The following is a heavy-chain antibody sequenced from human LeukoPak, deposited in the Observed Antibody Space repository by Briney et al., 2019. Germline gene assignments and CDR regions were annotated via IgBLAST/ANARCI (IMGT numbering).Heavy chain of an antibody. CDR3: ARGRGGYYDSSGYYYEDYFDY. CDR1: GFTFSSYA. Sequence: GGSLRLSCAASGFTFSSYAMHWVRQAPGKGLEWVAVISYDGSNKYYADSVKGRFTISRDNSKNTLYLQMNSLRAEDTAVYYCARGRGGYYDSSGYYYEDYFDYWGQGTLVTVSS. CDR2: ISYDGSNK. V-gene: IGHV3-30-3*01. J-gene: IGHJ4*02. D-gene: IGHD3-22*01.